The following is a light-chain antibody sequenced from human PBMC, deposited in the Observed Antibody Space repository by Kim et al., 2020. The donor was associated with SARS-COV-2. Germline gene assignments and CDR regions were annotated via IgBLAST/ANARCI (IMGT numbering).Light chain of an antibody. J-gene: IGKJ1*01. V-gene: IGKV1-39*01. CDR3: HHRGT. Sequence: DIQMTQSPSSLSASVGDRVTITCRASQSISNYLNWYQQKPGKAPNLLIYGASSLQSGVPSRFSGSGSGTDFTLTISSLQPEDFANYYCHHRGTFGQGTKVDIK. CDR2: GAS. CDR1: QSISNY.